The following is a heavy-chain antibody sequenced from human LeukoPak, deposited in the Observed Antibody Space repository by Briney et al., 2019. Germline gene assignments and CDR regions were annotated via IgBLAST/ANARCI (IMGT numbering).Heavy chain of an antibody. J-gene: IGHJ4*02. CDR3: ARAFGSGSYYIPGY. D-gene: IGHD3-10*01. V-gene: IGHV3-48*01. CDR2: ISGSSSTI. Sequence: GGSLRLSCAASEFTFSSYSMNWVRQAPGKGLEWVSYISGSSSTIYYADSLKGRFTISRDSAKNSLYLQMNSLRAEDTAVYYCARAFGSGSYYIPGYWGQGTLVTVSS. CDR1: EFTFSSYS.